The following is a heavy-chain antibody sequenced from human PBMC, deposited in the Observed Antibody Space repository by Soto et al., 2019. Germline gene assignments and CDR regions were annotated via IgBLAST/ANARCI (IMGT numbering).Heavy chain of an antibody. CDR1: GYAFITYA. CDR2: IGGYNGDT. V-gene: IGHV1-18*01. D-gene: IGHD6-19*01. CDR3: ARGSSHGWKGAEEY. Sequence: GASVKVSCKASGYAFITYAITWVRQAPGQGLEWMGWIGGYNGDTKYAQNFQGRVTVTTDTSTSTAYMELRSLTFDDTAVYYCARGSSHGWKGAEEYWGQGNLVTVS. J-gene: IGHJ4*02.